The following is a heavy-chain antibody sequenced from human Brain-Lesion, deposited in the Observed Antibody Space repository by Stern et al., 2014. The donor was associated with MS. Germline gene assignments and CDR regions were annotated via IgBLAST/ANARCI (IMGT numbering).Heavy chain of an antibody. CDR1: GYIITGYY. CDR2: INTNTGGT. D-gene: IGHD3-3*01. Sequence: QVQLVQSGAEVKKPGASVKVSCNASGYIITGYYIHWVRQAPGQGLEWMALINTNTGGTKYAPKFQGGVTMIRDTSISTAYVELSSLTSDDTAVYYCARDQRGITIFGVVPDYYYLGMDVWGQGTTVTVSS. CDR3: ARDQRGITIFGVVPDYYYLGMDV. V-gene: IGHV1-2*02. J-gene: IGHJ6*02.